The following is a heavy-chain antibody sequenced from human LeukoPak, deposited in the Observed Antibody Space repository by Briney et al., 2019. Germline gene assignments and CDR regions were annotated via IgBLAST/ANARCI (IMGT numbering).Heavy chain of an antibody. CDR1: GGTFSSYA. CDR2: IIPILGIA. CDR3: ARDDRQLAFQGGFDP. Sequence: ASVKVSCKASGGTFSSYAISWVRQAPGQGLEWMAKIIPILGIANYAQTFQGRVTITADKSKSTAYMELISLRSEDTAVYYCARDDRQLAFQGGFDPWGQGTLVTVSS. J-gene: IGHJ5*02. D-gene: IGHD2-2*01. V-gene: IGHV1-69*04.